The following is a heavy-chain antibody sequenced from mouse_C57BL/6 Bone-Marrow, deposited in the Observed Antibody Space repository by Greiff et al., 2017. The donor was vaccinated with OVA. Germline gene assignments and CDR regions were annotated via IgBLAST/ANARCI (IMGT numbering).Heavy chain of an antibody. CDR2: IYPRSGNT. V-gene: IGHV1-81*01. CDR3: ARLGLRPWFAY. D-gene: IGHD2-4*01. CDR1: GYTFTSYG. Sequence: SVQLSCKASGYTFTSYGISWVKQRTGQGLEWIGEIYPRSGNTYYNEKFKGKATLTADKSSSTAYMELRSLTSEDSAVYFCARLGLRPWFAYWGQGTLVTVSA. J-gene: IGHJ3*01.